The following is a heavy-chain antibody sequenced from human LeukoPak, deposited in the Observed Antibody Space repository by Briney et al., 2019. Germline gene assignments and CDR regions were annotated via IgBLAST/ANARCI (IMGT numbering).Heavy chain of an antibody. CDR2: IYYSGST. CDR3: ARGSNVAQYSYAAFDI. Sequence: SETLSLTCTVSGGSISSSSYYWGWIRQPPGKGLEWIGSIYYSGSTYYNPSLKSRVTISVDTSKNQFSLKLSSVTAADTAVYYCARGSNVAQYSYAAFDIWGQGTMVTVSS. J-gene: IGHJ3*02. D-gene: IGHD5-18*01. CDR1: GGSISSSSYY. V-gene: IGHV4-39*07.